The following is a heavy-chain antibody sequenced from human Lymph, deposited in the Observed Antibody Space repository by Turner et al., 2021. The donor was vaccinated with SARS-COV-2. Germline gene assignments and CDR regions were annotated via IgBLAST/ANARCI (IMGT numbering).Heavy chain of an antibody. CDR3: ARDNPHDAFDI. CDR2: IYSGGST. J-gene: IGHJ3*02. Sequence: EVQLVETGGGLIQPVGSLILSCAASGFNVSSNYMSWVRQAPGKGLEWVAVIYSGGSTFYADSVRGRFTISRDNSKNTLYLQMNSLRAEDTAVYYCARDNPHDAFDIWGQGTMVTVSS. CDR1: GFNVSSNY. V-gene: IGHV3-53*02.